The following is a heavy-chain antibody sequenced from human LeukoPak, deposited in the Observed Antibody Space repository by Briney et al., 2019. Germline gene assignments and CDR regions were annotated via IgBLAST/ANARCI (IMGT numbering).Heavy chain of an antibody. CDR3: ARGDLAVNGVY. J-gene: IGHJ4*02. Sequence: SETLSLTCAVYGGSFSGYYWSWIRQPPGKGLEWIGEINHSGSTNYNPSLKSRVTISVDTSKNQFSLKLSSVTAADTAVYYCARGDLAVNGVYWGQGTLVTVSS. CDR2: INHSGST. CDR1: GGSFSGYY. D-gene: IGHD6-19*01. V-gene: IGHV4-34*01.